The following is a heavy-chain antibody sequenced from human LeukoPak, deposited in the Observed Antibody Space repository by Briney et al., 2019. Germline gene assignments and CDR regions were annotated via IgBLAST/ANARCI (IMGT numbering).Heavy chain of an antibody. Sequence: GASVKVSCKASGYTFTGYYMHWVRQAPGQGLEWMGRINPNSGGTNYAQKFQGRVTMTRDTSISTAYMELRRLRSDDTAVYYCESAFGLRLGELSSDAFDIWGQGTLVTVSS. V-gene: IGHV1-2*06. CDR1: GYTFTGYY. CDR2: INPNSGGT. J-gene: IGHJ3*02. CDR3: ESAFGLRLGELSSDAFDI. D-gene: IGHD3-16*02.